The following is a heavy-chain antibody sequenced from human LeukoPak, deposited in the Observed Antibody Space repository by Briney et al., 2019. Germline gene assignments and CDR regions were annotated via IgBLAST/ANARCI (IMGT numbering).Heavy chain of an antibody. Sequence: SETLSLTCTVSGGSISSYYWSWIRQPAGKGLEWIGRIYTSGSTNYNPSLKSRVTMSVDTSKNQFSLKLSSVTAADTAVYYCARDRQKYYGSGSYSKGWFGPWGQGTLVTVSS. CDR1: GGSISSYY. V-gene: IGHV4-4*07. CDR3: ARDRQKYYGSGSYSKGWFGP. CDR2: IYTSGST. D-gene: IGHD3-10*01. J-gene: IGHJ5*02.